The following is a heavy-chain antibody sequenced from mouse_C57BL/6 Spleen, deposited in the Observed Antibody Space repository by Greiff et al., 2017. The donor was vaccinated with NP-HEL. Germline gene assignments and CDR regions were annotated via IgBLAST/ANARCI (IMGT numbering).Heavy chain of an antibody. J-gene: IGHJ1*03. V-gene: IGHV1-4*01. CDR2: INPSSGYT. CDR1: GYTFTSYT. Sequence: VKLMESGAELARPGASVKMSCKASGYTFTSYTMHWVKQRPGQGLEWIGYINPSSGYTKYNQKFKDKATLTADKSSSTAYMQLSSLTSEDSAVYYCARPGSSPHWYFDVWGTGTTVTVSS. CDR3: ARPGSSPHWYFDV.